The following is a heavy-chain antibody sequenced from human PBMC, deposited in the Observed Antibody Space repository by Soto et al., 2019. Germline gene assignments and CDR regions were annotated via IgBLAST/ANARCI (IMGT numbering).Heavy chain of an antibody. V-gene: IGHV3-30-3*01. CDR3: ARDFYWYDSSGYFDY. CDR1: GFTFSSYA. D-gene: IGHD3-22*01. J-gene: IGHJ4*02. CDR2: ISYDGSNK. Sequence: QVQLVESGGGVVQPGRSLRLSCAASGFTFSSYALHWVRQAPGKGLEWVAVISYDGSNKYYADSVKGRFTISRDNSKNTLYLQMNSLRAEDTAVYYCARDFYWYDSSGYFDYWGQGTLVTVSS.